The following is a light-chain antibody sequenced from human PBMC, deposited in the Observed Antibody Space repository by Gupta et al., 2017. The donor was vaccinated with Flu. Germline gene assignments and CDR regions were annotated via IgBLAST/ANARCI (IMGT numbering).Light chain of an antibody. J-gene: IGKJ3*01. Sequence: DNQTTSSPSSPSASVGDRVTITCRASQSIDKYLNWYQKKPGKAPDLLIYGGSTLQSGVPSRFSGRGSGTDFTLTIDGLQPEDFATYYCQQSVSTLRYTFGPGTKVEIK. CDR2: GGS. CDR1: QSIDKY. V-gene: IGKV1-39*01. CDR3: QQSVSTLRYT.